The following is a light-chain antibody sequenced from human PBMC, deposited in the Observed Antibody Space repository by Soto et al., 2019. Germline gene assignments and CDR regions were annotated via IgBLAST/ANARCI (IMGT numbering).Light chain of an antibody. CDR3: QQRYSTPLT. J-gene: IGKJ4*01. Sequence: IQRTQSPSSMSASVGDRVTITCRASQSISRYLNWYQQKPGKAPKLLIYAASSLQSGVPSRFSVSGSGTDFTLTISRLKTEDFATYYCQQRYSTPLTFCGGTKVDIK. CDR2: AAS. CDR1: QSISRY. V-gene: IGKV1-39*01.